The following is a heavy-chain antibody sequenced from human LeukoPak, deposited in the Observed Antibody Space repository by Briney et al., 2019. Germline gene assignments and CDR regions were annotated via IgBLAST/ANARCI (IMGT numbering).Heavy chain of an antibody. CDR2: INPNSGGT. CDR3: ARDRSDDYGDRGASDY. Sequence: ASVKVSCKASGYTFTGYYMHWVRQAPGQGLEWAGWINPNSGGTNYAQKFRGRVTMTRDTSISTAYMELSRLRSDDTAVYFCARDRSDDYGDRGASDYWGQGTLVTVSS. D-gene: IGHD4-17*01. V-gene: IGHV1-2*02. J-gene: IGHJ4*02. CDR1: GYTFTGYY.